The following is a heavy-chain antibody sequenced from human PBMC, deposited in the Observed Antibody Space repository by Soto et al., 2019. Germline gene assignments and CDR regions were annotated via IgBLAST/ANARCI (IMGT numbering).Heavy chain of an antibody. CDR3: ARDIVPPGICFDY. CDR2: INPGGSEE. V-gene: IGHV3-7*01. Sequence: EVQLVDSGGGLVQPGGSLRLSCTASGFSFSTFWMSWVRQAPGKGLEWVANINPGGSEEYYVDSVKGRFTISRDNAKNSRYLQMNSLKAEDTAMDYCARDIVPPGICFDYWGQGALVSVSS. D-gene: IGHD1-26*01. CDR1: GFSFSTFW. J-gene: IGHJ4*02.